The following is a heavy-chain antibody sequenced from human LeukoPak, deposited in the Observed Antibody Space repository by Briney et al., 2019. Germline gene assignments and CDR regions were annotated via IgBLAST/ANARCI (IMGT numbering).Heavy chain of an antibody. D-gene: IGHD4-11*01. Sequence: GGSRRLSCVTSGFTFSHYAMHWVRQAPGKGLEWVAVIWNDGSDKYYGDSVKGRFTISRDNVKKTVYLQMNSLRVEETAVYYCAKDAQRGFDYSNSLESWGQGALVTVSS. CDR1: GFTFSHYA. CDR3: AKDAQRGFDYSNSLES. CDR2: IWNDGSDK. V-gene: IGHV3-33*06. J-gene: IGHJ4*02.